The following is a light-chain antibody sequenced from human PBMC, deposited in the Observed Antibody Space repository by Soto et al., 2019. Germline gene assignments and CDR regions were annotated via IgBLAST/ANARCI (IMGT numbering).Light chain of an antibody. V-gene: IGKV3-20*01. CDR2: GAS. Sequence: EIVLTQSPGTLSLSPGERATLSCRASQSVSSGYLAWYQQKPGQAPRLLIYGASTRATGIPDRFSGSGSGTELTLTISSLQPDDFATYYCQHYNSYSEAFGQGTKVDIK. CDR3: QHYNSYSEA. J-gene: IGKJ1*01. CDR1: QSVSSGY.